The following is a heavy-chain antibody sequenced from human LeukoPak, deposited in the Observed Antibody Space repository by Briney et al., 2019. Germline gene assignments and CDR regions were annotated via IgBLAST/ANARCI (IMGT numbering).Heavy chain of an antibody. D-gene: IGHD1-26*01. V-gene: IGHV4-39*01. CDR3: ASVNSGSYPYYFDY. Sequence: SETLSLTCTVSGGSISSGGYYWSWIRQHPGKGLEWIGSIYYSGSTYYNPSLKSRVTISVDTSKNQFSLKLSSVTAADTAVYYCASVNSGSYPYYFDYWGQGTLVTVSS. CDR1: GGSISSGGYY. CDR2: IYYSGST. J-gene: IGHJ4*02.